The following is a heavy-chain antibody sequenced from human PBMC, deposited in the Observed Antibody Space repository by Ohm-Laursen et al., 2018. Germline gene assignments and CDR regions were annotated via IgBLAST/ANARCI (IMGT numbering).Heavy chain of an antibody. CDR1: GGSISSYY. D-gene: IGHD2-15*01. CDR2: IYYSGST. V-gene: IGHV4-59*07. CDR3: ARAHCSGGGCYSSPFDY. J-gene: IGHJ4*02. Sequence: SDTLSLTCTVSGGSISSYYWSWIRQPPGKGLEWIGYIYYSGSTNNNPSLKSRVTISVDTSKNQFSLKLSSVTAADTAVYYCARAHCSGGGCYSSPFDYWGQGTLVTVSS.